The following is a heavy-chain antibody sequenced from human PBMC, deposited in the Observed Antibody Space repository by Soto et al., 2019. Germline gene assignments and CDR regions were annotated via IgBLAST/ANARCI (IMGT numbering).Heavy chain of an antibody. V-gene: IGHV3-11*01. Sequence: QVQLVASGGGLVKPGGSLRLSCAASGFTFIDPYMSWIRPAPGKGLEWGPYIRSSGTSTYYADSVKGRFTISWDNAENSLYLQMNSLRVKDLAVYFCARFSGHQVFDIWGQGTIVTVSS. J-gene: IGHJ3*02. D-gene: IGHD3-3*02. CDR1: GFTFIDPY. CDR3: ARFSGHQVFDI. CDR2: IRSSGTST.